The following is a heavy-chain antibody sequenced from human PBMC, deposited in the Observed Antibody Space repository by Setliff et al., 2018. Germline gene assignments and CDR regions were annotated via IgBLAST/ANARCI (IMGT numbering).Heavy chain of an antibody. Sequence: SVKVSCKASGGIFNSFSITWVRQAPGQGLEWMGRIIPLFETTNYVEKFQGRVTITRDASASTAYMELSSLRSEDTAVYYCARRGLGYDFWSGYYTMYYFDYWGQGTLVTVSS. D-gene: IGHD3-3*01. CDR2: IIPLFETT. V-gene: IGHV1-69*05. CDR1: GGIFNSFS. CDR3: ARRGLGYDFWSGYYTMYYFDY. J-gene: IGHJ4*02.